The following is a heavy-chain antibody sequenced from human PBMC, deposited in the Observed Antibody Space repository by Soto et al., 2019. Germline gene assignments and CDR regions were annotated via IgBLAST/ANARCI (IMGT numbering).Heavy chain of an antibody. D-gene: IGHD2-15*01. CDR1: GFTFSDYY. V-gene: IGHV3-11*01. CDR3: ARAYSDAFDI. Sequence: GGSLRLSCAASGFTFSDYYMTWIRQAPGKGLEYVSYISSSGTAIYCADSVKGRFTISRDNAKKSLFLQMSSLRAEDTAVYYCARAYSDAFDIWGQGTMVTVSS. CDR2: ISSSGTAI. J-gene: IGHJ3*02.